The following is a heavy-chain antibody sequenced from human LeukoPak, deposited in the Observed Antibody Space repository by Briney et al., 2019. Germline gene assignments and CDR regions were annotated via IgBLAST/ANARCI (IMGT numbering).Heavy chain of an antibody. CDR1: GFTFSSYG. CDR3: AKSPEYSGSYFDY. CDR2: ISGSGGST. J-gene: IGHJ4*02. Sequence: PGVSLRLSCAASGFTFSSYGMSWVRQPPGKGLECVSAISGSGGSTYYADSVKGRFTISRDNSKNTLYLQMNSLRAEDTAVYYCAKSPEYSGSYFDYWGQGTLVTVSS. V-gene: IGHV3-23*01. D-gene: IGHD1-26*01.